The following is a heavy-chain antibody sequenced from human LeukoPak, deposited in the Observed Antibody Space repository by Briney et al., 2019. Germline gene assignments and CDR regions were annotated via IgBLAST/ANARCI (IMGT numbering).Heavy chain of an antibody. V-gene: IGHV6-1*01. D-gene: IGHD1-1*01. CDR2: TYYRSKWYN. Sequence: SQTLSLTCAIPGDSVSSNSAAWNWIRQSPSRGLEWLGRTYYRSKWYNDYAVSVKSRITINPDTTKNQFSLQLNSVTPEDTAVYYRARGTTGTTSLGYWGQGTLVTVSS. J-gene: IGHJ4*02. CDR3: ARGTTGTTSLGY. CDR1: GDSVSSNSAA.